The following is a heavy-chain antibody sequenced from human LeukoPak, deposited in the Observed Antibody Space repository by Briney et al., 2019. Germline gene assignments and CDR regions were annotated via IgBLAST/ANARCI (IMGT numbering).Heavy chain of an antibody. D-gene: IGHD2-15*01. CDR1: GFTFDDYS. J-gene: IGHJ6*02. CDR2: ISWDSGSK. Sequence: PGGSLRLSCEATGFTFDDYSMHWVRQVPGKGLEWVSLISWDSGSKYYAEFVKGRFTVSRDNTENSLYLQMTSLTPEDSGFYYCTRGCTVSSCFGAYYYYGMDVWGQGTTVTVSS. V-gene: IGHV3-43*01. CDR3: TRGCTVSSCFGAYYYYGMDV.